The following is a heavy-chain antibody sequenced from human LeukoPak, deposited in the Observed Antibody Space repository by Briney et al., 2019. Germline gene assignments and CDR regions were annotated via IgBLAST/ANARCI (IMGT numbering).Heavy chain of an antibody. CDR2: INHSGSA. D-gene: IGHD2-15*01. V-gene: IGHV4-34*01. CDR3: ARDLGGYPFMDV. J-gene: IGHJ6*03. CDR1: GGSFSGYY. Sequence: SETLSLTCAVYGGSFSGYYWSWIRQPPGKGLEWIGEINHSGSANYNPSLKSRVTISVDTSKNQFSLKLSSVTAADTAVYYCARDLGGYPFMDVWGKGTTVTVSS.